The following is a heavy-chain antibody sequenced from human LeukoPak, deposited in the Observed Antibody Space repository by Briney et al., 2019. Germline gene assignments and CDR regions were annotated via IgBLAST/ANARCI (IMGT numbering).Heavy chain of an antibody. CDR1: GFTFSSYA. CDR3: AKVDRGDYSSSPVPYYNYYMNV. Sequence: GGSLRLSCAASGFTFSSYAMSWVRQAPGRGLEWVSCISSSSSHIFYSDSVRGRFTISRDNAKNLLYLHMNSLRVEDTAVYYCAKVDRGDYSSSPVPYYNYYMNVWGKGTTVTVSS. CDR2: ISSSSSHI. V-gene: IGHV3-21*01. J-gene: IGHJ6*03. D-gene: IGHD6-13*01.